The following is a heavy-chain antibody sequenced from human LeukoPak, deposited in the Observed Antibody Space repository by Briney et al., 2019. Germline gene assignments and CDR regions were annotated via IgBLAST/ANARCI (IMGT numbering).Heavy chain of an antibody. CDR1: GFTFSSYA. Sequence: GGSLRLSCAASGFTFSSYAMHWVRQAPGKGLEWVAVISYDGSNKYYADFVKGRFTISRDNSKNTLYLQMNSLRAEDTAVYYCARVNVGFDYWGQGTLVTVSS. V-gene: IGHV3-30-3*01. D-gene: IGHD1-26*01. J-gene: IGHJ4*02. CDR3: ARVNVGFDY. CDR2: ISYDGSNK.